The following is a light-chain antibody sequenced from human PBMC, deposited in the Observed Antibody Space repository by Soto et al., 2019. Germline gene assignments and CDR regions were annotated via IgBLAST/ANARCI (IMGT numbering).Light chain of an antibody. J-gene: IGKJ2*01. Sequence: EVVLTQSPGTLSLSPGERATLSCRASQSVSNNYFAWYQQKPGQALRLLIFGSSDRATGIPDRFSGSGSGTDFTLTISRLEPEDFAVYYCQQYGSSPPYTFGQGTKLEIK. CDR1: QSVSNNY. V-gene: IGKV3-20*01. CDR2: GSS. CDR3: QQYGSSPPYT.